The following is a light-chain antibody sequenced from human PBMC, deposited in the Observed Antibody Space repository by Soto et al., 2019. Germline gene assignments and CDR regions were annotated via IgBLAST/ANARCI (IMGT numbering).Light chain of an antibody. CDR3: SSYTSSSTDVV. V-gene: IGLV2-14*01. Sequence: ALTQPASVSGSPGQSITISCTGTSSDVGGHNYVSWYQQHPGKAPKLIICEVSNRPSGVSNRFSGSKSGNTASLTISGLQAEDEADYYCSSYTSSSTDVVFGGGTKLTVL. CDR1: SSDVGGHNY. CDR2: EVS. J-gene: IGLJ2*01.